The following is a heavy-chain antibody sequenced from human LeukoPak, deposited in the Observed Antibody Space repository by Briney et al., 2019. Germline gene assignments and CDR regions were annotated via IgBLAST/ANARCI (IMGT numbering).Heavy chain of an antibody. J-gene: IGHJ4*02. CDR2: IYYSGST. Sequence: SETLSLTCTVSGGSISSSSYYWGWIRQPPGKGLEWIGSIYYSGSTYYNPSLKSRVTISVDTSKNQFSLKLSSVTAADTAVYYCASFRRDGYVRFDYWGQGTLVTVSS. CDR1: GGSISSSSYY. V-gene: IGHV4-39*01. D-gene: IGHD5-24*01. CDR3: ASFRRDGYVRFDY.